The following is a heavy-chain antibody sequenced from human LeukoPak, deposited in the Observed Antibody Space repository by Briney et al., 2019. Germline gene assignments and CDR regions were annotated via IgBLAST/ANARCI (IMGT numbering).Heavy chain of an antibody. V-gene: IGHV3-23*05. CDR2: IGSDNKP. D-gene: IGHD3-10*02. CDR1: GFTVSAYA. J-gene: IGHJ6*02. CDR3: ARALHYYVAMDV. Sequence: GGSLRLSCEASGFTVSAYAMTWVRQAPGKGLEWVSSIGSDNKPHYSESVKGRFAMSRDNSKNTPFLQLHNLRVEDTALYYCARALHYYVAMDVWGQGTTVTVS.